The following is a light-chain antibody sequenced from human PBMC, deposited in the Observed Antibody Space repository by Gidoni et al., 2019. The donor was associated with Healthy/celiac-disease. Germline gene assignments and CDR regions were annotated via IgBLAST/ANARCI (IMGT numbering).Light chain of an antibody. CDR2: WNT. Sequence: SVLTQPPSASGNPGQRVTISCSGSSSNIGSNYVYWYQQLPGTAPKLLIYWNTQRPSGVPDRFSGSKSVTSASLAISGLRSEDEADYYCAACDDSLSGLFGGGTKLTVL. CDR3: AACDDSLSGL. CDR1: SSNIGSNY. J-gene: IGLJ2*01. V-gene: IGLV1-47*01.